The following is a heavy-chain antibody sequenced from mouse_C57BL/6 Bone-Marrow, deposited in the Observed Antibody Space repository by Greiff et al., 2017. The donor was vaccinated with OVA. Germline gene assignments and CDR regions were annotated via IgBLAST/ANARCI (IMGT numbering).Heavy chain of an antibody. CDR2: IYPRSGNT. V-gene: IGHV1-81*01. Sequence: QVHVKQSGAELARPGASVKLSCKASGYTFTSYGISWVKQRTGQGLEWIGEIYPRSGNTYYNEKFKGKATLTADKSSSTAYMELRSLTSEDSAVYFCARRGEQLRLRWYFDYWGQGTTLTVSS. J-gene: IGHJ2*01. CDR3: ARRGEQLRLRWYFDY. D-gene: IGHD3-2*02. CDR1: GYTFTSYG.